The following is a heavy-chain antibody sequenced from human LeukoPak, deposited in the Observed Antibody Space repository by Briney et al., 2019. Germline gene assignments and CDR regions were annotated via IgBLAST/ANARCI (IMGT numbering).Heavy chain of an antibody. V-gene: IGHV4-31*03. Sequence: SGTLSLTCTVSGGSISSGGYYWSWIRQHPGKGLEWIGYIYYSGSTYYNPSLKSRVTISVDTSKNQFSLKLSSVTAADTAVYYCAVEGDSSGPNWFDPWGQETLVTVSS. D-gene: IGHD3-22*01. CDR2: IYYSGST. J-gene: IGHJ5*02. CDR1: GGSISSGGYY. CDR3: AVEGDSSGPNWFDP.